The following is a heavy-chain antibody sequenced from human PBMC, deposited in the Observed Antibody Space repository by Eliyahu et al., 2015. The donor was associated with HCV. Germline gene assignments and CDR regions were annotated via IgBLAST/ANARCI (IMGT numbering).Heavy chain of an antibody. J-gene: IGHJ5*02. Sequence: QVQLQESGPGLVKPSETLSLTCTVSGGSITPYSWXWIRQPPGKGLGWIGYIHYSGSTNYNPSLKSRVTISIDTSKNQFSLNLTSVTAADTAMYYCASGGGGIAVTGTGGWFDPWGQGTLVTVSS. D-gene: IGHD6-19*01. CDR1: GGSITPYS. CDR2: IHYSGST. V-gene: IGHV4-59*01. CDR3: ASGGGGIAVTGTGGWFDP.